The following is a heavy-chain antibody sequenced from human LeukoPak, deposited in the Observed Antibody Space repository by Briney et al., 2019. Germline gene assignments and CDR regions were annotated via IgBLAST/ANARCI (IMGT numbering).Heavy chain of an antibody. J-gene: IGHJ5*02. CDR1: GFTFTNYG. CDR3: AREGFDP. V-gene: IGHV3-33*01. Sequence: PGRSLRLSCAASGFTFTNYGLHWVRQAPGKGLEWVAVIWYDGSKRYYVDSVKGRFTISRDNSKNTVYLQMNSLRAEDTAVYYCAREGFDPWGQGTLVTVSS. CDR2: IWYDGSKR.